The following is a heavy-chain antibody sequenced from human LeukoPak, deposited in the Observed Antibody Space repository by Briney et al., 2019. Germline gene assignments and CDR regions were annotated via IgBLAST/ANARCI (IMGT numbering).Heavy chain of an antibody. CDR3: ARVPLTPYCSSTSCASFDY. J-gene: IGHJ4*02. CDR1: GGTFSSYA. CDR2: IVPIFGTA. Sequence: ASVKVSCKASGGTFSSYAISWVRQAPGQGLEWMGGIVPIFGTANYAQKFQGRVTITADESTSTAYMELSSLRSEDTAVYYCARVPLTPYCSSTSCASFDYWGQGTLVTVSS. V-gene: IGHV1-69*13. D-gene: IGHD2-2*01.